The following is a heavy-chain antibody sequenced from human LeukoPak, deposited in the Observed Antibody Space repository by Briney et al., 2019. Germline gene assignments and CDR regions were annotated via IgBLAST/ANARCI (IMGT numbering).Heavy chain of an antibody. CDR2: IIHIFGTT. Sequence: ASVKVSCKASGGTFNNYAISWVRQAPGQGLEWMGGIIHIFGTTNYAQKFQDRVTITADESTRTAWMELSSLTSEDTAVYYCAISSSGYTYGYVSGWFDPRGQGTLVTVSS. V-gene: IGHV1-69*13. CDR1: GGTFNNYA. CDR3: AISSSGYTYGYVSGWFDP. J-gene: IGHJ5*02. D-gene: IGHD5-18*01.